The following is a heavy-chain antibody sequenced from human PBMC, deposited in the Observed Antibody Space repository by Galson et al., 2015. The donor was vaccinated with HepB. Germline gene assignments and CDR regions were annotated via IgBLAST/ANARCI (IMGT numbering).Heavy chain of an antibody. D-gene: IGHD6-13*01. J-gene: IGHJ6*03. V-gene: IGHV3-7*01. Sequence: SLRLSCAASGFTFSSYWMSWVRQAPGKGLEWVANIKQDGSEKYYVDSVKGRFTISRDNAKNSLYLQMNSLRAEDTAVYYCARGRRGSSWYYYYYMDVWGKGTTVTVSS. CDR1: GFTFSSYW. CDR3: ARGRRGSSWYYYYYMDV. CDR2: IKQDGSEK.